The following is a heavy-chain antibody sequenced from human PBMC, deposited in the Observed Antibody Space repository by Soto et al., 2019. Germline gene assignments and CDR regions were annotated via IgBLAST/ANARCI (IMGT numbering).Heavy chain of an antibody. Sequence: GASVKVSCKASGYTFTGYYMHWVRQAPGQGLEWMGWINPNSGGTNYAQKFQGWVTMTRDTSISTAYMELSRLRSDDTAVYYCARDYLSSCGGDCLGYKYYYYGMDVWGQGTTVTVSS. CDR3: ARDYLSSCGGDCLGYKYYYYGMDV. CDR2: INPNSGGT. J-gene: IGHJ6*02. D-gene: IGHD2-21*02. CDR1: GYTFTGYY. V-gene: IGHV1-2*04.